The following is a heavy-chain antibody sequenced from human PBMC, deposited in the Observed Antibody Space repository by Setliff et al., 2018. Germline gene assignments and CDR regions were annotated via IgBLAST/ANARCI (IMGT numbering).Heavy chain of an antibody. J-gene: IGHJ4*02. CDR1: GDSIISGRHY. D-gene: IGHD3-10*01. V-gene: IGHV4-30-4*01. CDR2: IYKTENS. CDR3: ARDTHGSGSFDN. Sequence: SETLSLTCTVSGDSIISGRHYWSWIRQSPEKGLEWLGYIYKTENSYYKPSLKSRLTISVDASNNQFSLNLTSVNPADAAVYYCARDTHGSGSFDNWGQGTQITVSS.